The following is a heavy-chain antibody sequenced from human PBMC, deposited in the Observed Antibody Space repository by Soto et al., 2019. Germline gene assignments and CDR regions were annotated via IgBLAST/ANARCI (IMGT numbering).Heavy chain of an antibody. V-gene: IGHV3-73*01. D-gene: IGHD6-13*01. CDR2: IRSKANSYAT. J-gene: IGHJ5*02. CDR1: GFTFSGSA. CDR3: TRHLSSSWEYNWFDP. Sequence: EVPLVESGGGLVQPGGSLKLSCAASGFTFSGSAMHWVRQASGKGLEWVGRIRSKANSYATAYAASVKGRFTISRDDSKNTAYLQMNSLKTEDTAVYYCTRHLSSSWEYNWFDPWGQGTLVTVSS.